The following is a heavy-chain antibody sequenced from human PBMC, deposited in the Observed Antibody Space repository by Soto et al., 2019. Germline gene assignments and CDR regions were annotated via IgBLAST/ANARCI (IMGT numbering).Heavy chain of an antibody. Sequence: GGSLRLSCAVSGFGFNNYGINWVFQAPGKGLEWVSSISKSDYTYYSDSVTGRFTISRDNAKNSVSLQMNTLRVEDTAVYYCAREDSIIIPAVSDFWGQGTLVTVSS. CDR3: AREDSIIIPAVSDF. V-gene: IGHV3-21*01. J-gene: IGHJ4*02. CDR2: ISKSDYT. D-gene: IGHD2-2*01. CDR1: GFGFNNYG.